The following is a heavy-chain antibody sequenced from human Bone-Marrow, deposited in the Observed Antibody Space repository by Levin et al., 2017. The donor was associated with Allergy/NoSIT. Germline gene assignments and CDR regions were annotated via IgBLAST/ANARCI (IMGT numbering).Heavy chain of an antibody. CDR2: IIPNSGGT. CDR3: ARGLMIGASKMFDL. D-gene: IGHD3-22*01. V-gene: IGHV1-2*02. J-gene: IGHJ5*02. CDR1: GYTFSVYW. Sequence: GASVKVSCKASGYTFSVYWIHWVRHVPGQGLEWMGWIIPNSGGTNYAQKFQGRVTMTRDTSINTVYMEVTGLTSDDAGVYYCARGLMIGASKMFDLWGQGTLVTVSS.